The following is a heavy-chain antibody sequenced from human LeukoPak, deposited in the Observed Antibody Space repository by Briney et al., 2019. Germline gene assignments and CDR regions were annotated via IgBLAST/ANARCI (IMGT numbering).Heavy chain of an antibody. CDR1: GGSISSYY. V-gene: IGHV4-59*01. CDR3: ASTPYSSSSTHPDAFDI. D-gene: IGHD6-6*01. CDR2: IYYSGST. J-gene: IGHJ3*02. Sequence: SETLSLTCAVSGGSISSYYWSWIRQPPGKGLEWIGYIYYSGSTNYNPSLKSRVTISVDTSKNQSSLKLSSVTAADTAVYYCASTPYSSSSTHPDAFDIWGQGTMVTVSS.